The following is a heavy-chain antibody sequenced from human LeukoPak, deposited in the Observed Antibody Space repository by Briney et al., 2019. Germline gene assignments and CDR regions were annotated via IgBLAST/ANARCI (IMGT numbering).Heavy chain of an antibody. V-gene: IGHV3-21*01. CDR1: GFTFSSYS. CDR2: ISSSSSYI. D-gene: IGHD3-22*01. CDR3: ARRGYYDSSGYDY. J-gene: IGHJ4*02. Sequence: GGSLRLSCAASGFTFSSYSMNWVRQAPGKGLEWVSSISSSSSYIYYADSVKGRFTISRDNAKNSLYLQINSLRAEDTAIYYCARRGYYDSSGYDYWGQGTLVTVSS.